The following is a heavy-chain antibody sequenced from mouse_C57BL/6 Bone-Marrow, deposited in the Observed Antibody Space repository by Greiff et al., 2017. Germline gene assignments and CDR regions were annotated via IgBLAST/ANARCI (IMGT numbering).Heavy chain of an antibody. D-gene: IGHD4-1*01. V-gene: IGHV14-4*01. CDR2: IDPETGDT. Sequence: VQLQQSGAELVRPGASVKLSCTASGFNIKDDYMHWVKQRPEQGLEWIGWIDPETGDTESASKFPGKATITAEKAASTTYVQLSSLTSGDSAVYFCARFSWDVGRYFDVWGTGTTVTVSS. CDR3: ARFSWDVGRYFDV. J-gene: IGHJ1*03. CDR1: GFNIKDDY.